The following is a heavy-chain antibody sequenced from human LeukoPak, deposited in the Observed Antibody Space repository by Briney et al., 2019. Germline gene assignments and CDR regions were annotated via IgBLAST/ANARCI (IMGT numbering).Heavy chain of an antibody. D-gene: IGHD3-10*01. CDR1: GFTLRTYT. Sequence: PGGSLRLSCAASGFTLRTYTMNWVRQAPGKGLEWVSSISPTAISTWYADSLKGRFTISRDNARNLLFLEGNGLRAEDTGVFYCVRDFLGESGAGGPWGQGTLVTVSS. CDR2: ISPTAIST. V-gene: IGHV3-21*06. J-gene: IGHJ5*02. CDR3: VRDFLGESGAGGP.